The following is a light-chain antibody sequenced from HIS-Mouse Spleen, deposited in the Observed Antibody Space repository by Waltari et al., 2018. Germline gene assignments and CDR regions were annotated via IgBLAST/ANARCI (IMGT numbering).Light chain of an antibody. V-gene: IGKV3-11*01. J-gene: IGKJ3*01. CDR1: QIVSSN. CDR2: DAS. Sequence: TQSPGTLSLSPGERATLSCRASQIVSSNLAWYQQKPGQAPRLLIYDASNRATGIPARFSGSGSGTDFTHTISSLEPEDFAVYYCQQRSNWPGITFGPGTKVDIK. CDR3: QQRSNWPGIT.